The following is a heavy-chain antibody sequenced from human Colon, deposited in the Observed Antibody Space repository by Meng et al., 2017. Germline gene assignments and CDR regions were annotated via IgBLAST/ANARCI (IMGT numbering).Heavy chain of an antibody. V-gene: IGHV4-34*01. CDR3: ARDEDCSSTSCYGWFDP. J-gene: IGHJ5*01. D-gene: IGHD2-2*01. CDR2: INHSGST. CDR1: GGSFSGYY. Sequence: LRLSCAVYGGSFSGYYWSWIRQPPGKGLEWIGEINHSGSTNYNPSLKSRATISVDTSKNQFSLKLSSVTAADTAVYYCARDEDCSSTSCYGWFDPWAQGNLVTVSS.